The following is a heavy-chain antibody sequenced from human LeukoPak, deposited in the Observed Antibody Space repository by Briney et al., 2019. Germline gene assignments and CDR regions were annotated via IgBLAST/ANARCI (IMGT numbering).Heavy chain of an antibody. CDR1: GGSISSYY. CDR3: ARDQYYYDSSGYLFDY. CDR2: IYTSGSS. D-gene: IGHD3-22*01. J-gene: IGHJ4*02. Sequence: PSETLSLTCTVSGGSISSYYWSWIRQPAGKGLEWIGRIYTSGSSNYNPSLKSRVTMSVDTSKNQYSLKLSSVTAADTAVYYCARDQYYYDSSGYLFDYWGQGTLVTVSS. V-gene: IGHV4-4*07.